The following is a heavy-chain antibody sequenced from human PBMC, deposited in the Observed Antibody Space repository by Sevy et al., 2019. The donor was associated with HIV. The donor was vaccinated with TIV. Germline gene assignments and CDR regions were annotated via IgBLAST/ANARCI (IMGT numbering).Heavy chain of an antibody. CDR1: GVTFSSYW. J-gene: IGHJ5*02. D-gene: IGHD3-16*01. Sequence: GGSLRLSCAASGVTFSSYWMNWIRQAPGKGLEWVANIKQDGSEKYYVDSVKGRFTISRDNAKNSLYLEMNTLRAEDTAVYYCATSGGETWGQGTLVTVS. V-gene: IGHV3-7*01. CDR2: IKQDGSEK. CDR3: ATSGGET.